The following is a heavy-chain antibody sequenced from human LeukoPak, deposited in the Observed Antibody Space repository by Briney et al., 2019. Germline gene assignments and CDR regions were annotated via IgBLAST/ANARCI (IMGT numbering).Heavy chain of an antibody. CDR1: GGSFSANY. CDR2: INHRGST. Sequence: SETLSFTCAVYGGSFSANYWSWVRQPPGKGLEWVGEINHRGSTNYNPSLKSRVTISIDTSQNQFSLKLISVTAADTAVYYCASARWDFWGQGVLVTVSS. D-gene: IGHD5-24*01. V-gene: IGHV4-34*01. CDR3: ASARWDF. J-gene: IGHJ4*02.